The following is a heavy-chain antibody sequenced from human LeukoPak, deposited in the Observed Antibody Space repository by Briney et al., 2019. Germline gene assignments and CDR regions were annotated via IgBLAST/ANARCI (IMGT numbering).Heavy chain of an antibody. V-gene: IGHV3-23*01. D-gene: IGHD7-27*01. CDR1: GFIFSHYG. Sequence: VGTLRVSCAASGFIFSHYGMNWVRQAPGKGLEWVSGITSRSSTYYTDPMLRRVTISRDNSQNMVWLEINSPKAEDRATWYCAKDGNWAKFEDWGQGTLVTVSS. CDR3: AKDGNWAKFED. J-gene: IGHJ4*02. CDR2: ITSRSST.